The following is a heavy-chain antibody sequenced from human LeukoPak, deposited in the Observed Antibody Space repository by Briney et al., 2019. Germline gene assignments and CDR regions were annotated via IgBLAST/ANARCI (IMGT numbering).Heavy chain of an antibody. CDR1: GFTFSSYA. D-gene: IGHD6-13*01. Sequence: GGSLRLSCAASGFTFSSYAMHWVRQAPGKGLEWVAVISYDGSNKYYADSVKGRFTISRDNCKNTLYLQMNSLRAEDTAVYYCARGPGYSSSWFDYWGQRTLVTVSS. CDR2: ISYDGSNK. V-gene: IGHV3-30*04. J-gene: IGHJ4*02. CDR3: ARGPGYSSSWFDY.